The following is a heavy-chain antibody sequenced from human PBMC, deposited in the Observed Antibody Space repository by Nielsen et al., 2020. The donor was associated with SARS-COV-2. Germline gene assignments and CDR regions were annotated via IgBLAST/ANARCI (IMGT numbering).Heavy chain of an antibody. CDR2: IYTSGST. V-gene: IGHV4-61*02. Sequence: SETLSLTCTVSGGSISSGSYYWSWIRQPAGKGLEWIGRIYTSGSTNYNPSLKSRVTISVDTSKNQFSLKLSSVTAADTVVYYCARERYFDWLGNWFDPWGQGTLVTVSS. D-gene: IGHD3-9*01. CDR3: ARERYFDWLGNWFDP. CDR1: GGSISSGSYY. J-gene: IGHJ5*02.